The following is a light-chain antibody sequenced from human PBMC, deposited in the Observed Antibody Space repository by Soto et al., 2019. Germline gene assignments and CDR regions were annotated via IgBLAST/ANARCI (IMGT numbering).Light chain of an antibody. V-gene: IGLV1-40*01. CDR2: XXX. CDR3: QSYDSSLSAVV. J-gene: IGLJ2*01. Sequence: QSVLTQPPSVSGAPGQRVTISCTGSSSNIGAGYDVHWYQQLPGTAPXXXXXXXXNRPSXVPXXXXXXXXXXXXXXXXXXLXAEDEADYYCQSYDSSLSAVVFGGGTKVTVL. CDR1: SSNIGAGYD.